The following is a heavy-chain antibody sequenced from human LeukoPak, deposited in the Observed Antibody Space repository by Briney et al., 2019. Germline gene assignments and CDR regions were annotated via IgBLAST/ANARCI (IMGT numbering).Heavy chain of an antibody. Sequence: PSETLSLTCAVYGGSFSGYYGSWIRQTPEKGLEWIGEINHSGGTNYNPSLKSRVTISEHTSKNQFSLKVTSVTAADTAVYYCARGTLFNGMDVWGQGTTVTVSS. J-gene: IGHJ6*02. D-gene: IGHD2-15*01. CDR3: ARGTLFNGMDV. CDR2: INHSGGT. CDR1: GGSFSGYY. V-gene: IGHV4-34*01.